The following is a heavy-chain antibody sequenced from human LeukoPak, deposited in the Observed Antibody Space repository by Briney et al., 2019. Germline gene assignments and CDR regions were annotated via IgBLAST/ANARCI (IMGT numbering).Heavy chain of an antibody. J-gene: IGHJ4*02. CDR3: AKSPYGPGYSRGLVFDY. D-gene: IGHD4-17*01. Sequence: PGGSLRLSCAASGFTFSSYAMSWVRQAPGKGLEWVSAISGSGGSTYYADSAKGRFTISRDNSKNTLYLQMNSLRAEDTAVYYCAKSPYGPGYSRGLVFDYWGQGTLVTVSS. CDR1: GFTFSSYA. V-gene: IGHV3-23*01. CDR2: ISGSGGST.